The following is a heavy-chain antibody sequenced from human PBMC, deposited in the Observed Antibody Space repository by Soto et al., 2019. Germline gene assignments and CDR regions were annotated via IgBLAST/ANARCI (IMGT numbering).Heavy chain of an antibody. Sequence: QVQLQESGPGLVKPSQTLSLTCSVSGGSISSGGYYWSWIGQHPGKGLEWIGYVYYSGSTYYKPYFKSRVTISVDTSKNHFSLKLSSVTAADTAVYYCARERCGGDCYLYYFDYWGQGTLVTVSS. CDR1: GGSISSGGYY. J-gene: IGHJ4*02. D-gene: IGHD2-21*02. CDR2: VYYSGST. V-gene: IGHV4-31*03. CDR3: ARERCGGDCYLYYFDY.